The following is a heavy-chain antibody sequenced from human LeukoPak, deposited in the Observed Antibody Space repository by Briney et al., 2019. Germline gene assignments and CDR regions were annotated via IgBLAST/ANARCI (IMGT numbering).Heavy chain of an antibody. Sequence: SQTLSLTCAVSGGSISSGGYSWSWIRQPPGKGLEWIGYIYHSGSTYYNPSLKSRVTISIDKSKNQFSLKLSSVTAADTAAYYCARDSAWFGENHDAFDIWGQGTMVTVSS. CDR3: ARDSAWFGENHDAFDI. CDR1: GGSISSGGYS. D-gene: IGHD3-10*01. CDR2: IYHSGST. J-gene: IGHJ3*02. V-gene: IGHV4-30-2*01.